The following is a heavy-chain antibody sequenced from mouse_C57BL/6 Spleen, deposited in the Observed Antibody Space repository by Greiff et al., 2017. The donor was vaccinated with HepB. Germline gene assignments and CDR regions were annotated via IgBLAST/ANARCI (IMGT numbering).Heavy chain of an antibody. V-gene: IGHV14-4*01. CDR1: GFNIKDDY. J-gene: IGHJ4*01. CDR2: IDPENGDT. D-gene: IGHD1-1*01. CDR3: TRTTVVAYYAMDY. Sequence: VQLQQSGAELVRPGASVKLSCTASGFNIKDDYMHWVKQRPEQGLEWIGWIDPENGDTEYASKFQGKATITADTSSNTAYLQLSSLTSEDTAVYYCTRTTVVAYYAMDYWGQGTSVTVPS.